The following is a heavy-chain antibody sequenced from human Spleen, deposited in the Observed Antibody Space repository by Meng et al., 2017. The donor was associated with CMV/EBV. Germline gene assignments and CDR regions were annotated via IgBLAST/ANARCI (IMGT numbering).Heavy chain of an antibody. V-gene: IGHV1-69*10. J-gene: IGHJ5*02. CDR2: IPIIVGFI. Sequence: FSDPLLNWVRQAPGQGLEWLGGIPIIVGFITYAQKFEGRVRITADRSTSTTYMEVNSLGYEDTAVYYCATGERAYCGGDCYFSRWFDPWGQGTLVTVSS. CDR3: ATGERAYCGGDCYFSRWFDP. CDR1: FSDPL. D-gene: IGHD2-21*01.